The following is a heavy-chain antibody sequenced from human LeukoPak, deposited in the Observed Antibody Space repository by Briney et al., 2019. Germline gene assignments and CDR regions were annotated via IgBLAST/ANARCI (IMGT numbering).Heavy chain of an antibody. J-gene: IGHJ4*02. D-gene: IGHD1-26*01. CDR1: GFTFHSSV. V-gene: IGHV3-23*01. CDR2: ISGSGGST. CDR3: KRWELPTSYCFYY. Sequence: PGGSLRLPYADFGFTFHSSVMRWVRQAPGKGLECVSAISGSGGSTYYADSVKGRFTISRDNSKNTLYLQMNSLRAEDTAVYYCKRWELPTSYCFYYWGQGTLVTVSS.